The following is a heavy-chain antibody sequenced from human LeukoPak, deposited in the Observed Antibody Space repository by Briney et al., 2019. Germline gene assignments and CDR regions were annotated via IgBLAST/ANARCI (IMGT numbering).Heavy chain of an antibody. D-gene: IGHD6-13*01. J-gene: IGHJ4*02. CDR3: ARAGIWQLVY. CDR2: INHTGST. CDR1: GGSMSSYY. Sequence: SETLSLTCTVSGGSMSSYYWGWIRQPPGKGLEWIGEINHTGSTNYNPSLKSRVTISVDTSKNQFSLKLSSVTAADTAVYYCARAGIWQLVYWGQGTLVTVSS. V-gene: IGHV4-34*01.